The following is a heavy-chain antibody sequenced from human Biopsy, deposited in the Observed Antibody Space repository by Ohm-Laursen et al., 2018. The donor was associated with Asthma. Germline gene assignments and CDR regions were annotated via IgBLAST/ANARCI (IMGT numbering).Heavy chain of an antibody. CDR3: ARTYYDFLTGQVKDVFGV. CDR2: VNTGNGDT. Sequence: TARASRRALGYNFITFSIQWESQAPAQRFKRMGWVNTGNGDTKYSQKFQGRVTITRDTSASTAYMELRSLRSEDTATYYCARTYYDFLTGQVKDVFGVWGQGTMVTVSS. J-gene: IGHJ3*01. CDR1: GYNFITFS. V-gene: IGHV1-3*04. D-gene: IGHD3-9*01.